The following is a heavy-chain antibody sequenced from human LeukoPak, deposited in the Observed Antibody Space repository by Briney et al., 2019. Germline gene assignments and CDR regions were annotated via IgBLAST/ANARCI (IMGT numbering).Heavy chain of an antibody. CDR3: ARHGGGDTAMAKTFDY. CDR1: GGSISSSSYY. V-gene: IGHV4-39*01. Sequence: PSETLSLTCTVSGGSISSSSYYWGWIRQPPGKGLEWIRRILYSGSTYYNPSLKSRVTISVDTSKNQCSLKLRSVAAADTAVYYCARHGGGDTAMAKTFDYWGQGTLVTVSS. D-gene: IGHD5-18*01. J-gene: IGHJ4*02. CDR2: ILYSGST.